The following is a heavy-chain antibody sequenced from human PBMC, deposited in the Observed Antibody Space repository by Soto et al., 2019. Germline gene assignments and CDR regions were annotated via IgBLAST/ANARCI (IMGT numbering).Heavy chain of an antibody. V-gene: IGHV3-48*01. D-gene: IGHD3-16*02. CDR3: TTYDSIWGNDRYRWAY. CDR1: GFTFISYS. Sequence: GGSLRLSCAASGFTFISYSMNWVRQAPGKGLEWVSYISSSSSTIYYADSVKGRFTISRDDSQNTLYLQMNSLKTEDTAVYYCTTYDSIWGNDRYRWAYWGPGILVTVSS. CDR2: ISSSSSTI. J-gene: IGHJ4*02.